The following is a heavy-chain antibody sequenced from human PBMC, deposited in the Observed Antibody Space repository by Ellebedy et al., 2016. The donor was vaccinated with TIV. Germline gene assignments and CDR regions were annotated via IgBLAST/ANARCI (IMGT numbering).Heavy chain of an antibody. CDR3: ARDHGEREEEQYSSGPGLYDY. CDR1: GGTFSSYA. J-gene: IGHJ4*02. D-gene: IGHD6-19*01. V-gene: IGHV1-69*13. Sequence: SVKVSXXASGGTFSSYAISWVRQAPGQGLEWMGGIIPIFGTANYAQKFQGRVTITADESTSTAYMELSSLRSEDTAVYYCARDHGEREEEQYSSGPGLYDYWGQGTLVTVSS. CDR2: IIPIFGTA.